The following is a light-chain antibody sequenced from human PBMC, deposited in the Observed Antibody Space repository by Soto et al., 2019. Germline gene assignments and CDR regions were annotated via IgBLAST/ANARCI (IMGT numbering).Light chain of an antibody. Sequence: QSVLTQPPSVSAAPGQKVTMSCSGGSSNIGSYYVSWHQQLPGTAPKLLIYENDKRPSGIPDRFSGSKSGTSATLGITGLQTGDEADYYCGTWDSSLSIFVFGTGTTVTVL. CDR1: SSNIGSYY. CDR2: END. V-gene: IGLV1-51*02. CDR3: GTWDSSLSIFV. J-gene: IGLJ1*01.